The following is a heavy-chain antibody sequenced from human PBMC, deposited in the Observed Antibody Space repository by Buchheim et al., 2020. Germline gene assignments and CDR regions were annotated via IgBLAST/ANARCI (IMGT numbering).Heavy chain of an antibody. CDR3: VRDWYGMDV. CDR2: IDSDGSSI. J-gene: IGHJ6*02. V-gene: IGHV3-74*01. Sequence: QLVESGGGLVQPGGSLRLSCAASGFTFSNFWMHWVRQAPGKGLVWVSRIDSDGSSIDYADSVKGRFTISRDNAKNTLYMQMNSLRPEDTAVYFCVRDWYGMDVWGRGTT. CDR1: GFTFSNFW.